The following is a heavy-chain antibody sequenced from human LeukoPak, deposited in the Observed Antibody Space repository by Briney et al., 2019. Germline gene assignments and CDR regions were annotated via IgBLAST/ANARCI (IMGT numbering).Heavy chain of an antibody. J-gene: IGHJ6*03. CDR1: GYTLTGYY. Sequence: ASVKVSCKASGYTLTGYYMHWVRQAPGQGLEWMGWINPNSGGTNYAQKFQGRVTMTRDTSISTAYMELSRLRSDDTAVYYCARDLVLVRGWGVGYYYYYMDVWGKGTTVTISS. CDR3: ARDLVLVRGWGVGYYYYYMDV. V-gene: IGHV1-2*02. CDR2: INPNSGGT. D-gene: IGHD3-10*01.